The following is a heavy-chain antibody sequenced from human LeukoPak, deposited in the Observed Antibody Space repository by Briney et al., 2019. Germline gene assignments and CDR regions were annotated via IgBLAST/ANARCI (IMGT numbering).Heavy chain of an antibody. CDR1: GGSISNGGYY. D-gene: IGHD3-10*01. J-gene: IGHJ5*02. CDR2: INHSGST. CDR3: ASGVRGVIAGGVIDWFDP. V-gene: IGHV4-30-2*06. Sequence: PSQTLSLTCTVSGGSISNGGYYWSWIRQSPGKGLEWIGEINHSGSTNYNPSLKSRVTISVDTSKNQFSLKVSSVTAADTAVYYCASGVRGVIAGGVIDWFDPWGQGTLVTVSS.